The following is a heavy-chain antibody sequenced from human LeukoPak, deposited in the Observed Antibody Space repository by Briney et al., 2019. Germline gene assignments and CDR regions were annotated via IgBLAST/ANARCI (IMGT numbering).Heavy chain of an antibody. CDR3: ARDQEGFDY. J-gene: IGHJ4*02. V-gene: IGHV1-46*01. CDR1: GYTFTSNY. CDR2: IYPRDGST. Sequence: GASVNVSCKASGYTFTSNYIHWVRQAPGQGLEWMGMIYPRDGSTSYAQKFQGRVTVTRDTSTSTVHMELSGLRSEDTAVYYCARDQEGFDYWGQGTLVTVCS.